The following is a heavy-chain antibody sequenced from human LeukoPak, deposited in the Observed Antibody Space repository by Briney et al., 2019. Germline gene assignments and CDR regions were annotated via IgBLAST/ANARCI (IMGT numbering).Heavy chain of an antibody. D-gene: IGHD3-9*01. CDR3: ARDYLTPLHYYYYYMDV. J-gene: IGHJ6*03. V-gene: IGHV4-4*07. CDR1: GGSISSYY. Sequence: SETLSLTCTVSGGSISSYYWSWIRQPAGKGLEWIGRIYTSGSTNYNPSLKSRVTMSVDTSKNQFSLKLSSVTAADTAVYYCARDYLTPLHYYYYYMDVWGKGTTVTVSS. CDR2: IYTSGST.